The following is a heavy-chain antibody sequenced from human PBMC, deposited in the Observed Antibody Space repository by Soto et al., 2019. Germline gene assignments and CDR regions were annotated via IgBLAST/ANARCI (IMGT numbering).Heavy chain of an antibody. CDR2: IYSDGTT. CDR3: SRVGCSNSKCYTRGMDV. V-gene: IGHV4-4*07. Sequence: SETLSLTCTVAGGSISGYYWSWVRQPAGKGLDWVGRIYSDGTTNYSPSLKSRVTMSLDTSKDQFSLHLNSVTAADTAVYYCSRVGCSNSKCYTRGMDVWGQGTTVTVSS. J-gene: IGHJ6*02. D-gene: IGHD2-2*01. CDR1: GGSISGYY.